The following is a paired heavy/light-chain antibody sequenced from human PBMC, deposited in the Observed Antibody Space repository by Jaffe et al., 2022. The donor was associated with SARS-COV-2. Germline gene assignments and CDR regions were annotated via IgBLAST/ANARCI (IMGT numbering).Heavy chain of an antibody. CDR3: TTDRIVANYYYYYGMDV. Sequence: EVQLVESGGGLVKPGGSLRLSCAASGFTFSNAWMSWVRQAPGKGLEWVGRIKSKTDGGTTDYAAPVKGRFTISRDDSKNTLYLQMNSLKTEDTAVYYCTTDRIVANYYYYYGMDVWGQGTTVTVSS. V-gene: IGHV3-15*01. J-gene: IGHJ6*02. D-gene: IGHD5-12*01. CDR2: IKSKTDGGTT. CDR1: GFTFSNAW.
Light chain of an antibody. V-gene: IGLV7-43*01. CDR2: STS. CDR3: LLYYGGAQRV. J-gene: IGLJ2*01. CDR1: TGAVTSGYY. Sequence: QTVVTQEPSLTVSPGGTVTLTCASSTGAVTSGYYPNWFQQKPGQAPRALIYSTSNKHSWTPARFSGSLLGGKAALTLSGVQPEDEAEYYCLLYYGGAQRVFGGGTKLTVL.